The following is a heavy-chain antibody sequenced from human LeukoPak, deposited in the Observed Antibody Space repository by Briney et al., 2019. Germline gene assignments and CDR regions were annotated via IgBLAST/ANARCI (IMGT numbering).Heavy chain of an antibody. CDR3: ARASY. Sequence: GGSLRLSCAASAFGFNIYAMSWVRQAPGKGLEWVAKIKQDGSEKYYVDSVKGRFTISRDNAKNSLYLQMNSLRAEDTAVYYCARASYWGQGTLVTVSS. V-gene: IGHV3-7*01. CDR1: AFGFNIYA. CDR2: IKQDGSEK. J-gene: IGHJ4*02.